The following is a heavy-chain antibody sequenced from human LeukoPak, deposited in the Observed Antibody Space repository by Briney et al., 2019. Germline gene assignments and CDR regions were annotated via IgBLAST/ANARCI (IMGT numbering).Heavy chain of an antibody. Sequence: GASVKVSCKASGYTFTSYGISWVRQAPGQGLEWMGWISAYNGNTNYAQKLQGRVTMTTDTSTSTAYMELRSLRSDDTAVYYCARANRFLEWSRTYNWFDPWGQGTLVTVSS. CDR2: ISAYNGNT. CDR3: ARANRFLEWSRTYNWFDP. J-gene: IGHJ5*02. D-gene: IGHD3-3*01. V-gene: IGHV1-18*01. CDR1: GYTFTSYG.